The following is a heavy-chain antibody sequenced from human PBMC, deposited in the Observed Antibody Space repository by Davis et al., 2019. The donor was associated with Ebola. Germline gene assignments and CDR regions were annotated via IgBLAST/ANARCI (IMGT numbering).Heavy chain of an antibody. Sequence: GESLKISCAASGFTFSNAWMSWVRQAPGKGLEWVANIKQDGSEKYYVDSVKGRFTISRDNAKNSLYLQMNSLRAEDTAVYYCAREGKQLLFYYYYMDVWGKGTTVTVSS. J-gene: IGHJ6*03. D-gene: IGHD2-2*01. CDR3: AREGKQLLFYYYYMDV. V-gene: IGHV3-7*01. CDR1: GFTFSNAW. CDR2: IKQDGSEK.